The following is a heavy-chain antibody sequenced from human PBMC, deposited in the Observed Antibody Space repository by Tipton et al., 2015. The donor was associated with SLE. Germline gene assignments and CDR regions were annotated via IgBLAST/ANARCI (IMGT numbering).Heavy chain of an antibody. J-gene: IGHJ3*02. V-gene: IGHV3-66*02. CDR1: GFTFSSYE. CDR2: IYSGGNT. D-gene: IGHD5-12*01. CDR3: ARDQDIAGKAFDI. Sequence: SLRLSCAASGFTFSSYEMNWVRQAPGKGLEWVSVIYSGGNTYYADSVKGRFTISRDNSKNTLYLQMNSPRAEDTAVYYCARDQDIAGKAFDIWGQGTMVTVSS.